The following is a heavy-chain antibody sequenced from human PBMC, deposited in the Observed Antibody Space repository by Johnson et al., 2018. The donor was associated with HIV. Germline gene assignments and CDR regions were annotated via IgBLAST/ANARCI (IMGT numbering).Heavy chain of an antibody. CDR1: GFAFGSFV. Sequence: VQLVESGGGLVQPGRSLRLSCTASGFAFGSFVMSWFRQAPGKGLEWVAFIRSKDYGGTREYAASVKGRFTISRDDSKNTLYLQMNSLKTEDKGVYYCTTERGYAYDIWGQGTMVTVSS. CDR2: IRSKDYGGTR. V-gene: IGHV3-49*03. CDR3: TTERGYAYDI. J-gene: IGHJ3*02. D-gene: IGHD1-14*01.